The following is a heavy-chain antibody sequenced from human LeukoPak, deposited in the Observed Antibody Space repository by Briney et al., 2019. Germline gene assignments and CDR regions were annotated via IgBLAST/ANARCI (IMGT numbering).Heavy chain of an antibody. CDR3: ARDRYIVGAPDGMDV. Sequence: ASVKVSCKASGYTFTSYAMNWVRQAPGQGLEWMGWINTNTGNPTYAQGFTGRFVFSLDTSVSTAYLQTSSLKAEDTAVYYCARDRYIVGAPDGMDVWGQGTTVTVSS. CDR1: GYTFTSYA. D-gene: IGHD1-26*01. CDR2: INTNTGNP. J-gene: IGHJ6*02. V-gene: IGHV7-4-1*02.